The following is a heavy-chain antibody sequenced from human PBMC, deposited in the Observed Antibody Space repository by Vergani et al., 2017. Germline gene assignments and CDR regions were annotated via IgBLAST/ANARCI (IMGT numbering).Heavy chain of an antibody. V-gene: IGHV4-38-2*01. CDR1: GYFISSGYY. CDR2: IAQSGAT. J-gene: IGHJ4*02. D-gene: IGHD3-22*01. CDR3: ARLSYDTTPYLQGGYDC. Sequence: QVQLQESGPGLVKTTETLSLTCAVSGYFISSGYYWAWIRQSPGQGLEWIGSIAQSGATYYKPSLKTRVTISVDTSKNQFFLKMSTVTAADTAVYYCARLSYDTTPYLQGGYDCWGQGTLVSVSS.